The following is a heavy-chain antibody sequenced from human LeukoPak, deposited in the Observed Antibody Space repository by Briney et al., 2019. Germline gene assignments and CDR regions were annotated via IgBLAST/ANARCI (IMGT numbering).Heavy chain of an antibody. Sequence: GGSLRLSCAASGYTFNTFNMNWVRQAPGKGLEWVSSITGGGDYIYYADSVKGRFTTSRDNAKNSLSLQLNSLRVEDTAVYYCARGHYDVLAASYKWTPDYWGQGTLVTVSS. CDR2: ITGGGDYI. J-gene: IGHJ4*02. D-gene: IGHD3-9*01. V-gene: IGHV3-21*01. CDR3: ARGHYDVLAASYKWTPDY. CDR1: GYTFNTFN.